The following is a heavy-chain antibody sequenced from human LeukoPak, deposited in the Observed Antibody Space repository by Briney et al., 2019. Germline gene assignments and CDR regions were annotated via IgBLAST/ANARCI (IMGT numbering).Heavy chain of an antibody. CDR1: GLTFNYYW. D-gene: IGHD3-22*01. CDR3: ARYTSGYSLEC. CDR2: IKKDGTEK. J-gene: IGHJ4*02. V-gene: IGHV3-7*01. Sequence: PGGSLRLSCVASGLTFNYYWMSWVRQAPGKGLEWLANIKKDGTEKNYVDSVEGRFTISRDTAKSTLYLYLNSLRPDDTAVYCCARYTSGYSLECWGQGALVTVSS.